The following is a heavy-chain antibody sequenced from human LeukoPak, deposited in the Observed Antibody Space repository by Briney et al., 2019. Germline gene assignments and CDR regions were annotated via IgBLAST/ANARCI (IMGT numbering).Heavy chain of an antibody. CDR3: ARSSGGVIVSIDY. CDR2: IYPGDSDT. V-gene: IGHV5-51*01. D-gene: IGHD3-16*02. CDR1: GYSFTTYW. J-gene: IGHJ4*02. Sequence: GESLKISCKGSGYSFTTYWIGWVRQMPGEGLERMGIIYPGDSDTRYSPSFQGQVTISADKSISTAYLQWSSLKASDTAMYYCARSSGGVIVSIDYWGQGTLVTVSS.